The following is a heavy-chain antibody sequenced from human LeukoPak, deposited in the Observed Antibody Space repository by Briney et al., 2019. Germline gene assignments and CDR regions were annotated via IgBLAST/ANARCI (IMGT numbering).Heavy chain of an antibody. V-gene: IGHV1-3*04. CDR3: ARGAAEGLDR. CDR2: INTGNGNT. J-gene: IGHJ5*02. Sequence: ASVKVSCKASGYTFTGYYMHWVRQAPGQRPEWMGWINTGNGNTKYSQKFQGRVTISRDTSANTAYMEVSSLRSEDTAVYYCARGAAEGLDRWGQGTLVTVSS. CDR1: GYTFTGYY. D-gene: IGHD6-13*01.